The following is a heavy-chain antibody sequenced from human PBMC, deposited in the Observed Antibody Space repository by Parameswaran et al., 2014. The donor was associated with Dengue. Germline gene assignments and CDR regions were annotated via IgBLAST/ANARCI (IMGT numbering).Heavy chain of an antibody. CDR3: AREGGSGSYYNHYYYCYMDV. V-gene: IGHV1-18*01. CDR2: ISAYNGNT. J-gene: IGHJ6*03. D-gene: IGHD3-10*01. Sequence: SWVRQAPGQGLEWMGWISAYNGNTNYAQKLQGRVTMTTDTSTSTAYMELRSLRSDDTAVYYCAREGGSGSYYNHYYYCYMDVWGKGTTVTVSS.